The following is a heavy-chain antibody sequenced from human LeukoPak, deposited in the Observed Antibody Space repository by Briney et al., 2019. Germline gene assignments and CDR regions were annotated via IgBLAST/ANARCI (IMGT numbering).Heavy chain of an antibody. Sequence: SETLSLTCTVSGGSISSSSYYWGWIRQPPGKGLGWIGSIYYSGSTYYNPSLKSRVTISVDTSKNQFSLKLSSVTAADTAVYYCARDRVAASGTGWFDPWGQGTLVTVSS. J-gene: IGHJ5*02. D-gene: IGHD6-13*01. CDR3: ARDRVAASGTGWFDP. V-gene: IGHV4-39*07. CDR1: GGSISSSSYY. CDR2: IYYSGST.